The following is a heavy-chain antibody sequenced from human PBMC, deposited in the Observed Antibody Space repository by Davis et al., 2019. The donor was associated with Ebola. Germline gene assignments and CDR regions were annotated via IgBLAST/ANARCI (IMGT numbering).Heavy chain of an antibody. CDR3: ARWGAVAGDYYYGMDV. D-gene: IGHD6-19*01. Sequence: MPSGTLSLTCTVSGGSITDYYWNWIRQPAEKGLEWLGRIYTDGTTDHNPYLWSRVTMSLDTSKNQFSLTLTSVTAADTAVYYCARWGAVAGDYYYGMDVWGPGTTVTVSS. J-gene: IGHJ6*02. CDR2: IYTDGTT. CDR1: GGSITDYY. V-gene: IGHV4-4*07.